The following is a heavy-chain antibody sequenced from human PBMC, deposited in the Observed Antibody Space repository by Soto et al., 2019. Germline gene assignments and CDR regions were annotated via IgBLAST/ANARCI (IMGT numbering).Heavy chain of an antibody. D-gene: IGHD1-26*01. J-gene: IGHJ3*02. V-gene: IGHV1-2*04. CDR3: ARDRAGVGATVRDAFDI. CDR2: INPNSGGT. CDR1: GYTFTGYY. Sequence: QVQLVQSGAEVKKPGASVKVSCKASGYTFTGYYMHWVRQAPGQGLEWMGWINPNSGGTNYAQKFQGWVTMTRDTSISTAYMELSRLRSDDTAVYYCARDRAGVGATVRDAFDIWGQGTMVTVSS.